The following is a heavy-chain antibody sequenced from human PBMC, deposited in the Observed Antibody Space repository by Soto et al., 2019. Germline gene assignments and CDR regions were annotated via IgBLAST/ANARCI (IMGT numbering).Heavy chain of an antibody. CDR3: ARGAPLSYYYDSSGYHNYYYGMDV. J-gene: IGHJ6*02. D-gene: IGHD3-22*01. V-gene: IGHV3-30-3*01. CDR2: ISYDGSNK. CDR1: GFTFSSYA. Sequence: PGGSLRLSCAASGFTFSSYAMHWVRQAPGKGLEWVAVISYDGSNKYYADSVKGRFTISRDNSKNTLYLQMNSLRAEDTAVYYCARGAPLSYYYDSSGYHNYYYGMDVWGQGTTVTVSS.